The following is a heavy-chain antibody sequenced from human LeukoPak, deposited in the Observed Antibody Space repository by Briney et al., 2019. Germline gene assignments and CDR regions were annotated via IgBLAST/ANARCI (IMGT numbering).Heavy chain of an antibody. CDR1: GGSISSSSYY. Sequence: KSSETLSLTCTVSGGSISSSSYYWGWIRQPPGKGLEWIGSIYYSGSTYYNPSLKSRVTISVDTSKNQFSLKLSSVTAADTAVYYCAREYYGSSGYYNDYWGQGALVTVSS. CDR3: AREYYGSSGYYNDY. J-gene: IGHJ4*02. D-gene: IGHD3-22*01. V-gene: IGHV4-39*07. CDR2: IYYSGST.